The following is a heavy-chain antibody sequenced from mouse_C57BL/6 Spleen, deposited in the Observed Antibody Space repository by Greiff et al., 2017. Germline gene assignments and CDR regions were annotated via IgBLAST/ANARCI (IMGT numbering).Heavy chain of an antibody. CDR1: GYTFTSYW. Sequence: VQLQQPGAELVRPGTSVKLSCKASGYTFTSYWMHWVKQRPGQGLEWIGVIDPSDSYTNYNQKLKGKATLTVDTSSSTAYMQLSSLTSEDAAVYYCARGGNYVGYWGQGTTLTVSS. V-gene: IGHV1-59*01. CDR3: ARGGNYVGY. J-gene: IGHJ2*01. CDR2: IDPSDSYT.